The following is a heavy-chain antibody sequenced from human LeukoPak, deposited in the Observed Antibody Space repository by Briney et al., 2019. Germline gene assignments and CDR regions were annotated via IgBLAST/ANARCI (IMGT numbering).Heavy chain of an antibody. CDR3: AGHTIRIAAVDDAFDI. CDR2: INPNSGDT. V-gene: IGHV1-2*06. Sequence: ASVKVSCKASGYTFTGYHMHWVRQAPGQGLEWMGRINPNSGDTNYAQKFQGRVTMTRDTSTSTVYMELSSLRSEDTAVYYCAGHTIRIAAVDDAFDIWGQGTMVTVSS. D-gene: IGHD6-13*01. J-gene: IGHJ3*02. CDR1: GYTFTGYH.